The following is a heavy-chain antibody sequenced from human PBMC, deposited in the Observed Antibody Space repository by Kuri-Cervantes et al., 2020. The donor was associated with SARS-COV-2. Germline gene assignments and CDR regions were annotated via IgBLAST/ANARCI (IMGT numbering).Heavy chain of an antibody. D-gene: IGHD6-19*01. CDR2: INHSGST. V-gene: IGHV4-34*01. J-gene: IGHJ6*02. CDR1: GGSFSGYY. CDR3: ARGRDKRYSSGSYYYYGMDV. Sequence: GSLRLSCAVYGGSFSGYYWSWIRQPPGKGLEWIGEINHSGSTNYNPSLKSQVTISVDTSKNQFSLKLSSVTAADTAVYYCARGRDKRYSSGSYYYYGMDVWGQGTTVTVSS.